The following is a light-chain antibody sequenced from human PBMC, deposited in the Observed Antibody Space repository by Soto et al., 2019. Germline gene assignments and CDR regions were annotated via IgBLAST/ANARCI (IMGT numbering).Light chain of an antibody. Sequence: EIVLPQSPGTLSLSPGERATLSCRASQTVSSSYLAWYQQKPGQAPRLLIYGASTRATGIPGRFSGSASGTDFTLTISRQEPEDLAVYYCQQYGPSPMYTFGQGTNLEIK. CDR1: QTVSSSY. CDR3: QQYGPSPMYT. V-gene: IGKV3-20*01. J-gene: IGKJ2*01. CDR2: GAS.